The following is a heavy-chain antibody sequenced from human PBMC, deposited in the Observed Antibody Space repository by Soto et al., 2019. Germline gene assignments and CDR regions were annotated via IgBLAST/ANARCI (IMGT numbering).Heavy chain of an antibody. V-gene: IGHV3-48*03. J-gene: IGHJ3*02. Sequence: PGWSLRLSCAASGFTFSSYEMNWVRQAPGKGLEWVSYISSRGSTIYYADSVKGRFTISRENAKNSLYLQMNSLRAEDTAVYYCARDLGDGGNHDVFDIWGEGTMVTVSS. CDR3: ARDLGDGGNHDVFDI. CDR1: GFTFSSYE. CDR2: ISSRGSTI. D-gene: IGHD2-15*01.